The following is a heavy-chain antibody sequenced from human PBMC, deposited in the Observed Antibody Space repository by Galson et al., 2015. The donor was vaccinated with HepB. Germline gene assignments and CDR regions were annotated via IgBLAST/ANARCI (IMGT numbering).Heavy chain of an antibody. V-gene: IGHV3-9*01. Sequence: SLRLSCAASGFTFDDYAMHWVRQAPGKGLEWVSGISWNSGSIGYADSVKGRFTISRDNAKNSLYLRMNSLRAEDTALYYCAKDMGAHYYGSGSYYDYYYYGMDVWGQGTTVTVSS. CDR1: GFTFDDYA. D-gene: IGHD3-10*01. CDR3: AKDMGAHYYGSGSYYDYYYYGMDV. CDR2: ISWNSGSI. J-gene: IGHJ6*02.